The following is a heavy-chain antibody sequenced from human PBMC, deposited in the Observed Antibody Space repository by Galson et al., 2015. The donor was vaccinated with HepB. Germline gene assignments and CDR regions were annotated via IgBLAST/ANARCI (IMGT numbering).Heavy chain of an antibody. CDR1: GYTFTGYY. V-gene: IGHV1-2*06. CDR3: ARDPHVLRYFDWSLTY. D-gene: IGHD3-9*01. CDR2: INPNSGGT. J-gene: IGHJ4*02. Sequence: SVKVSCKASGYTFTGYYMHWVRQAPGQGLEWMGRINPNSGGTNYAQKFQGRVTMTRDTSISTAYMELSRLRSDDTAVYYCARDPHVLRYFDWSLTYWGQGTLVTVSS.